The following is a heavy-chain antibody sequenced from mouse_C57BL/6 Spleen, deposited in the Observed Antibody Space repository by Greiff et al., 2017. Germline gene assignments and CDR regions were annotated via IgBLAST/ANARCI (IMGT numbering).Heavy chain of an antibody. CDR1: GYTFTSYW. V-gene: IGHV1-52*01. J-gene: IGHJ1*03. CDR2: IDPSDSDT. D-gene: IGHD1-1*02. CDR3: ASENGGSYRYFDV. Sequence: QVQLQQPGAELVRPGSSVKLSCKASGYTFTSYWMHWVKQRPIQGLEWIGNIDPSDSDTHYNQKFKDKATLTVDKSSSTAYMQLSSLTSEASAVSDYASENGGSYRYFDVWGKGTTVTVSS.